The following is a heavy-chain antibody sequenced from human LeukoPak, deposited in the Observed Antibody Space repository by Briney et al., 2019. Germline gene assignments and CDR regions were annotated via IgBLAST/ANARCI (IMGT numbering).Heavy chain of an antibody. J-gene: IGHJ4*02. CDR2: IYYSGST. Sequence: SETLSLTCTVSGGSISSGDYYWSWIRQPPGKGLEWIGYIYYSGSTYYNPSLKSRVTISVDTSKNQFSLKLSSVTAADTAVYYCARAYSGYSSFFVDYWGRGTLVTVSS. V-gene: IGHV4-30-4*08. D-gene: IGHD3-22*01. CDR3: ARAYSGYSSFFVDY. CDR1: GGSISSGDYY.